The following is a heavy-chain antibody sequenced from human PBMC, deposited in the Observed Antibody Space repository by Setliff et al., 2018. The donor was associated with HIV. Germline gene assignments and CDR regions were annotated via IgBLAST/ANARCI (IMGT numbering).Heavy chain of an antibody. CDR3: ASGKGVRGDIIRGGLDV. J-gene: IGHJ6*04. Sequence: ASVKVSCKTSGHPFSNYDIIWVRRATGQGLEWMGWMNPNSGATGYAQKFKDRFIMTRDTSISTAYMELSSLTSEDTAVYYCASGKGVRGDIIRGGLDVWGKGTTVTVSS. V-gene: IGHV1-8*01. D-gene: IGHD3-10*01. CDR2: MNPNSGAT. CDR1: GHPFSNYD.